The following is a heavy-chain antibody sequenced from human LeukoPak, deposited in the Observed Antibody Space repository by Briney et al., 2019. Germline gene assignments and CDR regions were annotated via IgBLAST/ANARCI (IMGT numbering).Heavy chain of an antibody. CDR3: AKDGSLRRNEEIDY. CDR1: GFTFSSYA. CDR2: ISGSGGST. D-gene: IGHD4-17*01. J-gene: IGHJ4*02. Sequence: PGGSLRLSCAASGFTFSSYAMSSVRQAPGKGLESVSAISGSGGSTYYADSVKGRFTISRDNSKNTLYLQMNSLRAEDTAVYYCAKDGSLRRNEEIDYWGQGTLVTVSS. V-gene: IGHV3-23*01.